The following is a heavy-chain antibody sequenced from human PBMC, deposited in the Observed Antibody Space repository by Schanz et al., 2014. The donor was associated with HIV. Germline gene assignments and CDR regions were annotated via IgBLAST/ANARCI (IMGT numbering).Heavy chain of an antibody. J-gene: IGHJ4*02. CDR3: AKGQVADENY. CDR2: INPISGGT. V-gene: IGHV1-2*02. CDR1: GYTFTDYL. D-gene: IGHD2-15*01. Sequence: QVQLVQSGAEVKKPGASMKVSCKASGYTFTDYLLHWFRQAPGQGLEWMGWINPISGGTNYAEKFQGRVTMTRDTSINTAYVELRRLKSDDTAVYFCAKGQVADENYWGQGTLITVSS.